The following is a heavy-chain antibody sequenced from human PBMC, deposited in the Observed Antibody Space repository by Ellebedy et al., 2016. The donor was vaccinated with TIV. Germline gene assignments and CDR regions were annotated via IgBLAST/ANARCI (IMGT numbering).Heavy chain of an antibody. V-gene: IGHV3-9*01. CDR2: ISWNSGSI. J-gene: IGHJ6*02. CDR3: AKDQGPNYYCGMDV. CDR1: GFTFDDYA. Sequence: GGSLRLSXAASGFTFDDYAMHWVRQAPGKGLEWVSGISWNSGSIGYADSVKGRFTISRDNAKNSLYLQMNSLRAEDTALYYCAKDQGPNYYCGMDVWGQGTTVTVSS.